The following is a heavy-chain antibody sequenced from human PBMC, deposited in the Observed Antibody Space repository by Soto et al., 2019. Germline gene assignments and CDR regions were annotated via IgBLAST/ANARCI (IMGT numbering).Heavy chain of an antibody. CDR2: ISYDGSNK. D-gene: IGHD6-13*01. CDR1: GFTFSSYG. Sequence: PGGSLRLSCAASGFTFSSYGMHWVRQAPGKGLEWVAVISYDGSNKYYADSVKGRFTISRDNSKNTLYLQMNSLRAEDTAVYYCAKDHVKAAAGTSLSLDVWGQGTTVTVSS. CDR3: AKDHVKAAAGTSLSLDV. V-gene: IGHV3-30*18. J-gene: IGHJ6*02.